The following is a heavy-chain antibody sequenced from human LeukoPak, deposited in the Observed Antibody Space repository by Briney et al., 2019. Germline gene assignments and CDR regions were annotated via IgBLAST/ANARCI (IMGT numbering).Heavy chain of an antibody. CDR2: IYYSGST. J-gene: IGHJ5*02. Sequence: SETLSLTCTVSGGSISRYYWSWIRQPPGKGLEWIGYIYYSGSTNYNPSLKSRVIISVDTSKNQFSLKLSSVTAADTAVYYCARDLKRSRARWENLGLDPWGQGTLVTVSS. V-gene: IGHV4-59*01. D-gene: IGHD3-16*01. CDR3: ARDLKRSRARWENLGLDP. CDR1: GGSISRYY.